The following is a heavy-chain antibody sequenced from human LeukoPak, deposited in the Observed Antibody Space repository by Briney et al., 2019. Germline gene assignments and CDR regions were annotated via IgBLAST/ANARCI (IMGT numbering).Heavy chain of an antibody. CDR2: ISGSGGST. Sequence: HPGGSLRLSCAASGFAFSSYAMSWVRQAPGKGLEWVSAISGSGGSTYYADSVKGRFTISRDNSKNTLYLQMNSLRAEDTAVYYCAKDGGRYCSSTSCSRNYYYYYMDVWGKGTTVTISS. V-gene: IGHV3-23*01. D-gene: IGHD2-2*01. CDR3: AKDGGRYCSSTSCSRNYYYYYMDV. CDR1: GFAFSSYA. J-gene: IGHJ6*03.